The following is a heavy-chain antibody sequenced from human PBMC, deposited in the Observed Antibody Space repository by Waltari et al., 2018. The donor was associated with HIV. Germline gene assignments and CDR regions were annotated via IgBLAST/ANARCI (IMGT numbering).Heavy chain of an antibody. D-gene: IGHD3-10*01. V-gene: IGHV3-23*01. Sequence: EVQLLESGGGLVQPGGSLRLSCEASGFTFSSYAMSWVRQAPGKGLEWVSAISGSGGSTYYADSVKGRFTISRDNSKNTLYLQMNSLRAEDTAVYYCANKQYGSGMGYWGQGTLVTVSS. CDR3: ANKQYGSGMGY. J-gene: IGHJ4*02. CDR1: GFTFSSYA. CDR2: ISGSGGST.